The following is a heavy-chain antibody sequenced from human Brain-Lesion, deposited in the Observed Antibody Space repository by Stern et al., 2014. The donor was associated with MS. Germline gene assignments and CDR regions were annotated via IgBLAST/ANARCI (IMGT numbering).Heavy chain of an antibody. CDR1: GFTFSSFG. V-gene: IGHV3-30*18. CDR2: ISYDGSNK. J-gene: IGHJ4*02. CDR3: AKDRQWLTYFFDY. D-gene: IGHD3-22*01. Sequence: VQLVDSGGGVVQPGRPLRLSCAPSGFTFSSFGLHWVRQAPGKGLEWGAVISYDGSNKYYADSVKGRFTISRDNSKNTLYMQMNSLRAEDTAVYYCAKDRQWLTYFFDYWGQGSLVTVSS.